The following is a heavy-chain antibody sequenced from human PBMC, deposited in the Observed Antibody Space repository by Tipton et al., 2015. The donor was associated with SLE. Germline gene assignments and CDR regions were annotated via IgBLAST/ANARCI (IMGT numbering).Heavy chain of an antibody. CDR2: IYYTGST. V-gene: IGHV4-39*07. J-gene: IGHJ3*01. CDR3: ATSVYSSNYFGSFDL. CDR1: GVAISSGSYY. D-gene: IGHD6-13*01. Sequence: TLSLTCSVSGVAISSGSYYWVWIRQSPGGGLEWIGSIYYTGSTYYSPSLKSRVTISVDTSKNLFSLNVDSVTAADTAVYFCATSVYSSNYFGSFDLWGQGTMVTVSS.